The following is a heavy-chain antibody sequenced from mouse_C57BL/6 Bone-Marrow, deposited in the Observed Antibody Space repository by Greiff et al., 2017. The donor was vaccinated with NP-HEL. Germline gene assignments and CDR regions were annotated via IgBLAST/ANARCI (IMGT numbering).Heavy chain of an antibody. V-gene: IGHV1-59*01. CDR1: GYTFTSYW. J-gene: IGHJ2*01. CDR2: IDPSDSYT. CDR3: AYPYYCDY. Sequence: VKLQQPGAELVRPGTSVKLSCKASGYTFTSYWMHWVKQRPGQGLEWIGVIDPSDSYTNYNQKFKGKATLTVDKSSSTAYMQLSSLTSEDAAVYYCAYPYYCDYWGQGTTLTVSS.